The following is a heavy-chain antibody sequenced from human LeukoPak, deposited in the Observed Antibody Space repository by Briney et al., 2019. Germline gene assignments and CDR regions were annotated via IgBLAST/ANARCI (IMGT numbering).Heavy chain of an antibody. CDR2: INHSGST. V-gene: IGHV4-34*01. Sequence: SETLSLTCAVYGGAFSGYYWSWIRQPPGKGLEWIGEINHSGSTNYNPSLKSRVTISVDTSKNQFSLKLSSVTTADTAVYYCARGPDYYDSSGYYYWYFDYWGQGTLVTVSS. J-gene: IGHJ4*02. D-gene: IGHD3-22*01. CDR3: ARGPDYYDSSGYYYWYFDY. CDR1: GGAFSGYY.